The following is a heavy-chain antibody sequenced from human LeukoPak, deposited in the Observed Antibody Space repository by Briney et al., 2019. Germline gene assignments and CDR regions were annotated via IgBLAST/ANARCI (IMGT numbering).Heavy chain of an antibody. CDR2: LYYSGNT. D-gene: IGHD6-19*01. CDR3: ARVLGMRAGTREAYFDY. J-gene: IGHJ4*02. Sequence: SETLSLTCTVSGGSINSSSYYWGWIRQPPGKGLEWIGSLYYSGNTYYNPSLKSRVTISVDTSKNQFSLKLSSVTAAATAVYYCARVLGMRAGTREAYFDYWGQGTLVTVSS. V-gene: IGHV4-39*07. CDR1: GGSINSSSYY.